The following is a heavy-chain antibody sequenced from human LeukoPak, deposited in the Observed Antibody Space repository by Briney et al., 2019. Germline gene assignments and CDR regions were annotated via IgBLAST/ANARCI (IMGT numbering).Heavy chain of an antibody. Sequence: PGGSLRLSCAASGFTFSSYGMHWVRQAPGKGLEWVAVISYDGSNKYYADSVKGRFTISRDNSKNTLYQQMNSLRAEDTAVYYCAKAASIAAAAYKSDYYYYGMDVWGQGTTVTVSS. V-gene: IGHV3-30*18. CDR2: ISYDGSNK. CDR1: GFTFSSYG. CDR3: AKAASIAAAAYKSDYYYYGMDV. J-gene: IGHJ6*02. D-gene: IGHD6-13*01.